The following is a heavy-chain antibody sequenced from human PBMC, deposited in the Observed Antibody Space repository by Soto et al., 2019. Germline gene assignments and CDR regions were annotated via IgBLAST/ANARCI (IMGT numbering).Heavy chain of an antibody. V-gene: IGHV3-23*01. D-gene: IGHD4-17*01. J-gene: IGHJ4*02. CDR3: AKELGPNYGDYFFDY. CDR2: ISGSGGST. CDR1: GFTFSSYA. Sequence: PGGSLRLSCAASGFTFSSYAMSWVRQAPGKGLEWVSAISGSGGSTYYADSVKGRFTISRDKSKNTLYLQMNSLRAEDTAVNDCAKELGPNYGDYFFDYWGQGTLVTVSS.